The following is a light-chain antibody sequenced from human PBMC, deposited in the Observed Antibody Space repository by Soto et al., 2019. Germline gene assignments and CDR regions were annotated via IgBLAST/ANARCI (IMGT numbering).Light chain of an antibody. V-gene: IGKV4-1*01. Sequence: DIVMTQSPDSLAVSLGERATINCKSSQSVLYSSNNKNNLAWYQQKPGQPPKLLIYWASSRESGVPVRFSGSGSGTDFTLAISSLQADDVAIYYCQQYYRTPWTFGQGTKVEIK. CDR1: QSVLYSSNNKNN. J-gene: IGKJ1*01. CDR2: WAS. CDR3: QQYYRTPWT.